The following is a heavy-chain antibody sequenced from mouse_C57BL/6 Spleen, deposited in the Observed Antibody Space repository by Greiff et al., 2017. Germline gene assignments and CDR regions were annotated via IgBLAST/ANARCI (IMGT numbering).Heavy chain of an antibody. CDR2: IDPENGDT. V-gene: IGHV14-4*01. CDR3: TRRERGYYYAMDY. J-gene: IGHJ4*01. Sequence: VQLKESGAELVRPGASVKLSCTASGFNIKDDYMHWVKQRPEQGLEWIGWIDPENGDTEYASKFQGKATITADTSSNTAYLQLSSLTSEDTAVYYCTRRERGYYYAMDYWGQGTSVTVSS. CDR1: GFNIKDDY.